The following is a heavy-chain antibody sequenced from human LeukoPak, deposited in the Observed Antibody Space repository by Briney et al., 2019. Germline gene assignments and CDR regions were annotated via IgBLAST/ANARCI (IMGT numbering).Heavy chain of an antibody. CDR3: ARADFVVVPAAIGQTYYYYGMDV. D-gene: IGHD2-2*02. CDR1: GGSFSGYY. CDR2: INHSGST. J-gene: IGHJ6*02. V-gene: IGHV4-34*01. Sequence: KPSETLSLTCAVYGGSFSGYYWSWIRQPPGKGLEWIGEINHSGSTNYNPSLKSRVTISVDTSKNQFSLKLSSVTAADTAVYYCARADFVVVPAAIGQTYYYYGMDVWGQGTTVTVSS.